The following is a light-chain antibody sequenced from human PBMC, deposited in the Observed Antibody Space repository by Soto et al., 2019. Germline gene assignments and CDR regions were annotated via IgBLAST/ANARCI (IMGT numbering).Light chain of an antibody. V-gene: IGKV1-39*01. J-gene: IGKJ3*01. CDR1: QTISDY. CDR3: QQSYSTLT. Sequence: DIQMTQSPSSLSASLGDGVTITCRTSQTISDYLNWYQHKPGKAPKLLISAASSLQSGVPSRFSGSGSGTDFTLTISSLQPEDFATYYCQQSYSTLTFGPGTKVIS. CDR2: AAS.